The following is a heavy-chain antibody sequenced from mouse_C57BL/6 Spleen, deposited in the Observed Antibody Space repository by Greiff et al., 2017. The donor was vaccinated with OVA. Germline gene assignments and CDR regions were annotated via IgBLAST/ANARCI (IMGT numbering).Heavy chain of an antibody. Sequence: DVHLVESGEGLVKPGGSLKLSCAASGFTFSSYAMSWVRQTPEKRLEWVAYISSGGDYIYYADTVKGRFTISRDNARNTLYLQMSSLKSEDTAMYYCTREDYYGSSYGVYWYFDVWGTGTTVTVSS. CDR3: TREDYYGSSYGVYWYFDV. J-gene: IGHJ1*03. CDR1: GFTFSSYA. D-gene: IGHD1-1*01. V-gene: IGHV5-9-1*02. CDR2: ISSGGDYI.